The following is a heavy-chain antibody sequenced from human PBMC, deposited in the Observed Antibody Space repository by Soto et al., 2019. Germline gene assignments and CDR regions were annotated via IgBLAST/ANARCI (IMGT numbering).Heavy chain of an antibody. CDR3: ARGFDYASGFYGMDV. V-gene: IGHV3-33*01. J-gene: IGHJ6*02. CDR2: IWYDGSNK. Sequence: GGSLRLSCAASGFTFSSYGMHWVRQAPGKGLEWVAVIWYDGSNKFYAESVKGRSTISRDNSKNTLYLQMYSLRAEDTAVYYCARGFDYASGFYGMDVWGQGTTVTVSS. D-gene: IGHD5-12*01. CDR1: GFTFSSYG.